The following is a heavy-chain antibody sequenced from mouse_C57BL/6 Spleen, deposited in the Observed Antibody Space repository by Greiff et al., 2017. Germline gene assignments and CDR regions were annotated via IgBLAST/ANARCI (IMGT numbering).Heavy chain of an antibody. Sequence: VQLQQPGAELVKPGASVKLSCKASGYTFTSYWMHWVKQRPGQGLEWIGMIHPNSGSTNHNEKFKSKATLTVDKSSSTAYTQLSSLTSEDSAVYYCARSPFYGSSYGFAYWGQGTLVTVSA. V-gene: IGHV1-64*01. D-gene: IGHD1-1*01. CDR2: IHPNSGST. J-gene: IGHJ3*01. CDR3: ARSPFYGSSYGFAY. CDR1: GYTFTSYW.